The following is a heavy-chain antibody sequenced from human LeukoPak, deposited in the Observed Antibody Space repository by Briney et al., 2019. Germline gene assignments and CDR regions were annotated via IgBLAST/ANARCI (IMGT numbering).Heavy chain of an antibody. J-gene: IGHJ6*03. V-gene: IGHV4-61*02. CDR2: IYTSGST. Sequence: SETLSLTCTVSGGSISSGSYYWRWIRQPAGKGLEWIGRIYTSGSTNYNPSLKSRVTMSVDTSKNQFSLKLSSVTAADTAVYYCARDITGGYYYYYMDVWGKGTTVTVSS. CDR1: GGSISSGSYY. CDR3: ARDITGGYYYYYMDV. D-gene: IGHD1-14*01.